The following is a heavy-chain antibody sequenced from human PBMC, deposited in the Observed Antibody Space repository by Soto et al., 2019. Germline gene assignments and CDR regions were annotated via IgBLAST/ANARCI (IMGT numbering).Heavy chain of an antibody. J-gene: IGHJ5*02. CDR2: IGSTSKDI. V-gene: IGHV3-21*01. CDR3: ATDRLGVRGVVGWFDP. Sequence: QLVESGGGLVRPEGSLRLSCAASGFPFNTHGMKWVRQAPGKGLEWVSSIGSTSKDIYYADSVKGRFTISRDNAKNSLYLQMNSLRAEDTAVYYCATDRLGVRGVVGWFDPWGQGTLVTVSS. D-gene: IGHD3-10*01. CDR1: GFPFNTHG.